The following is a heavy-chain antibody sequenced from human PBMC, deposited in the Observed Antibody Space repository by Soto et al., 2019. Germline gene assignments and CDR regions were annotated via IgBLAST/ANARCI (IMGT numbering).Heavy chain of an antibody. CDR3: AKDRDDILTGYYMDFDY. CDR1: GFTFSSYG. J-gene: IGHJ4*02. Sequence: GGSLRLSCAASGFTFSSYGMHWVRQAPGKGLEWVAVISYDGSNKYYADSVKGRFTISRDNSKNTLYLQMNSLRAEDTAVYYCAKDRDDILTGYYMDFDYWGQGTLVTVSS. D-gene: IGHD3-9*01. CDR2: ISYDGSNK. V-gene: IGHV3-30*18.